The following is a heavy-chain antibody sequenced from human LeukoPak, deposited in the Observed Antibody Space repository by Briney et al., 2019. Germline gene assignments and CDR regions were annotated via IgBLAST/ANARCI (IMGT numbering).Heavy chain of an antibody. V-gene: IGHV3-23*01. J-gene: IGHJ4*02. CDR3: ATDCCGGECCSHNRDDY. Sequence: GGSLRLSCAASGFPFSTYAMNWVRQAPGKGLEWVSGISEAGSTTVYADCVEGRFTISRDNSRDTVYLEMNSLRGEDTAIYFCATDCCGGECCSHNRDDYWGQGTLVTVSS. CDR1: GFPFSTYA. D-gene: IGHD2-21*01. CDR2: ISEAGSTT.